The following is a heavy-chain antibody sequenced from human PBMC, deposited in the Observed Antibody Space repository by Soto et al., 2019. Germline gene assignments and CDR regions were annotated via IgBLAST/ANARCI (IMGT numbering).Heavy chain of an antibody. Sequence: SETLSLPFAVFCGSFSGYYWSWIRQPPGKGPGGIGEINYSGRTNYNPSPKSRVTISVDTSKTQFSLKLSSVTAADTAVYYCARGLVVPGYYDFWSGPPGYYYMDVWGKGTTVTVSS. CDR3: ARGLVVPGYYDFWSGPPGYYYMDV. CDR2: INYSGRT. CDR1: CGSFSGYY. D-gene: IGHD3-3*01. V-gene: IGHV4-34*01. J-gene: IGHJ6*03.